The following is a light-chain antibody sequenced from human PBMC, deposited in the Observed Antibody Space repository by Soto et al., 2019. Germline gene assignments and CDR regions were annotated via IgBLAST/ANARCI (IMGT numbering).Light chain of an antibody. V-gene: IGKV3-11*01. CDR3: QQYGSSSIT. Sequence: EILMTQSPATPSLSPGSRATLSCRASQSVSSYLAWYQQKPGQAPRLLIYDASNRATGIPARFSGSGSGTDFTLTISSLEPEDFAVYYCQQYGSSSITFGQGTRLEIK. CDR2: DAS. CDR1: QSVSSY. J-gene: IGKJ5*01.